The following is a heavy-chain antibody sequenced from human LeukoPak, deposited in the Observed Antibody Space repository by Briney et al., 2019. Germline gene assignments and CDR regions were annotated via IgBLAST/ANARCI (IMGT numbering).Heavy chain of an antibody. Sequence: GGSLGLSCVASGLIFSNYWMIWVRQAPGKGLEWVANIKYDGSEKHYLDSVKGRFTISRDNAKNSLYLQMNSLRDEDTAVYYCARVIVATTWIYYYGMDVWGQGTTVTVSS. CDR2: IKYDGSEK. CDR1: GLIFSNYW. D-gene: IGHD5-12*01. J-gene: IGHJ6*02. V-gene: IGHV3-7*01. CDR3: ARVIVATTWIYYYGMDV.